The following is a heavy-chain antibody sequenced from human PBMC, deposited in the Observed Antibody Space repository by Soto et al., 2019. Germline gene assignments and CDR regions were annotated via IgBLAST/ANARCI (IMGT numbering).Heavy chain of an antibody. V-gene: IGHV3-23*01. D-gene: IGHD2-2*02. CDR1: GFTFSSYA. CDR3: ASGYCSSTSCHISPIDY. Sequence: GSLRLSCAASGFTFSSYAMSWVRQAPGKGLEWVSAISGSGGSTYYADSVKGRFTISRDNSKNTLYLQMNSLRAEDTAVYYCASGYCSSTSCHISPIDYWGQGTLVTV. CDR2: ISGSGGST. J-gene: IGHJ4*02.